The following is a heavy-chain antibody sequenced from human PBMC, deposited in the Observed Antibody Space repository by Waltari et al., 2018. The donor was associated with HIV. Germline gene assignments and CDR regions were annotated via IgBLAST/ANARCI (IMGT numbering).Heavy chain of an antibody. D-gene: IGHD3-10*01. CDR2: INPNSRET. V-gene: IGHV1-2*02. J-gene: IGHJ4*02. CDR3: ANVTDSGTALAN. CDR1: GYTLHAYF. Sequence: QVHLVQSGHAVKKPGSPVRVSCKPTGYTLHAYFLYWVRQAPGRALEWVGMINPNSRETKSAQRLEGRVTLTRDLSTSTGYMELSRLTPDDTAVYYCANVTDSGTALANWGQGTLISVSS.